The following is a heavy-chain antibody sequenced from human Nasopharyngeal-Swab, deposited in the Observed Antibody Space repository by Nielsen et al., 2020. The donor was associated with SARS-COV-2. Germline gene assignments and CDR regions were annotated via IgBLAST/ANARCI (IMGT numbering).Heavy chain of an antibody. V-gene: IGHV1-46*01. J-gene: IGHJ4*02. CDR3: AKVRPDGSGSYTYYFDY. D-gene: IGHD3-10*01. Sequence: ASVKVSCKASGYTFTSYYMHWVRQAPGQGLEWMGIINPSGGSTSYAQKFQGRVTMTRDTSTSTVYMELSSLRSEDTAVYYCAKVRPDGSGSYTYYFDYWGQGTLVTVSS. CDR1: GYTFTSYY. CDR2: INPSGGST.